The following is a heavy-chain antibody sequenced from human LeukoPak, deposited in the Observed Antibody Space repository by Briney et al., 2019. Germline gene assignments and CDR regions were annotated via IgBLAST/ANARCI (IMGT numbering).Heavy chain of an antibody. CDR3: ARDLEDAGGNSVWYFDL. CDR2: INPSGGST. CDR1: GYTFTGYY. V-gene: IGHV1-46*01. D-gene: IGHD4-23*01. J-gene: IGHJ2*01. Sequence: ASVKVSCKASGYTFTGYYMHWVRQAPGQGLEWMGIINPSGGSTSYAQKFQGRVTMTRDMSTSTVYMELSSLRSEDTAVYYCARDLEDAGGNSVWYFDLWGRGTLVTVSS.